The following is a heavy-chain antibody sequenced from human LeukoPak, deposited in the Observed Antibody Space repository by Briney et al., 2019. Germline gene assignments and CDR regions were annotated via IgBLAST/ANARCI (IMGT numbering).Heavy chain of an antibody. CDR1: GFTFSSYA. V-gene: IGHV3-64D*06. Sequence: GGSLRLSCSASGFTFSSYAMHWVRQAPGKGLEYVSAISSNGGSTYYADSVKGRFTISRDNSKNTLYLQMSSLSAEDTAVYYCVKGGYSSSWQTTSPSDYWGQGTLVTVSS. CDR3: VKGGYSSSWQTTSPSDY. J-gene: IGHJ4*02. CDR2: ISSNGGST. D-gene: IGHD6-13*01.